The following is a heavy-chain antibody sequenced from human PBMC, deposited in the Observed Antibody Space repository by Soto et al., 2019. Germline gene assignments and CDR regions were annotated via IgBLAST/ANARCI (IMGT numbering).Heavy chain of an antibody. CDR2: IWYDGTNK. Sequence: PGGSLRLYCAASGFTFSSYGMHWVRQAPGKXLEWVAVIWYDGTNKYYADSVKGRFTISRDNSKNTLYLQMNSLRAEDTAVYYCASLRLSKISGYSYGYTLDSWGKGTLVTVSS. V-gene: IGHV3-33*01. D-gene: IGHD5-18*01. CDR1: GFTFSSYG. CDR3: ASLRLSKISGYSYGYTLDS. J-gene: IGHJ4*02.